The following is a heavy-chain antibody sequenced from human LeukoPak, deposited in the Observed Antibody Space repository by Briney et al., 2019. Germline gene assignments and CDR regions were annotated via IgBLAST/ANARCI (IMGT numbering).Heavy chain of an antibody. Sequence: PGGSLRLSCVDYGFTFRRFALSWVRHAPEKGLEWISPITGDEGGATYYSASVKGHSTTSRNDSQTTLYLQRNNLTAKDTGFYSCAKDPSPRHYGHFAPLDYWGQGELVTVSS. CDR3: AKDPSPRHYGHFAPLDY. CDR1: GFTFRRFA. D-gene: IGHD4-17*01. CDR2: ITGDEGGAT. V-gene: IGHV3-23*01. J-gene: IGHJ4*02.